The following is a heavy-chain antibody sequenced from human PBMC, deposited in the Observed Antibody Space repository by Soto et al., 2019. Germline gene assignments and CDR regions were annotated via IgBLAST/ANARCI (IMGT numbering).Heavy chain of an antibody. D-gene: IGHD1-26*01. CDR2: SRNKANSYTT. V-gene: IGHV3-72*01. CDR3: ARFSGTYFLDY. Sequence: GGSLRLSCAASGFTFSDHYMDWVRQAPGKGLEWVGRSRNKANSYTTEYAASVKGRFTISRDDSKNSLYLQMNSLKTEDTAVYYCARFSGTYFLDYWGLGTLVTVS. CDR1: GFTFSDHY. J-gene: IGHJ4*02.